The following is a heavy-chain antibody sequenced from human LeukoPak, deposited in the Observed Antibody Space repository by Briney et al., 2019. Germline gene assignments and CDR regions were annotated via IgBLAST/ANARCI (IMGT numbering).Heavy chain of an antibody. CDR2: IYTSGST. CDR3: ARDSSSSFSY. D-gene: IGHD6-13*01. CDR1: GGSISSGRYY. Sequence: SETLSLTCTVSGGSISSGRYYWSWIRQPAGKGLEWIGRIYTSGSTNYNPSLRSRVTISVDASKNQFSLRLSSVTAADTAVYYCARDSSSSFSYWGQGTLVTVSS. V-gene: IGHV4-61*02. J-gene: IGHJ4*02.